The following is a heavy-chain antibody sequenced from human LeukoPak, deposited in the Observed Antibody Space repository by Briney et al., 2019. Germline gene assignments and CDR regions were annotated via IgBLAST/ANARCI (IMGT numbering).Heavy chain of an antibody. Sequence: GGSLRLSRAASGFTFSSYSMNWVRQAPGKGLEWVSSISSSSSYIYYADSVKGRFTISRDNAKNSLYLQMNSLRAEDTAVYYCARDVVTTRAYYFDYWGQGTLVTVSS. V-gene: IGHV3-21*01. CDR3: ARDVVTTRAYYFDY. D-gene: IGHD2-21*02. CDR2: ISSSSSYI. J-gene: IGHJ4*02. CDR1: GFTFSSYS.